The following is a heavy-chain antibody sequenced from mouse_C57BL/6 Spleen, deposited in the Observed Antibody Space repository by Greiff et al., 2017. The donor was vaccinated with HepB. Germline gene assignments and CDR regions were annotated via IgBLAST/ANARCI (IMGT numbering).Heavy chain of an antibody. CDR1: GYTFTSYT. D-gene: IGHD2-3*01. V-gene: IGHV1-4*01. Sequence: VKLMESGAELARPGASVKMSCKASGYTFTSYTMHWVKQRPGQGLEWIGYINPSSGYTKYNQKFKDKATLTADKSSSTAYMQLSSLTSEDSAVYYCARSGWLLPFDYWGQGTTLTVSS. J-gene: IGHJ2*01. CDR2: INPSSGYT. CDR3: ARSGWLLPFDY.